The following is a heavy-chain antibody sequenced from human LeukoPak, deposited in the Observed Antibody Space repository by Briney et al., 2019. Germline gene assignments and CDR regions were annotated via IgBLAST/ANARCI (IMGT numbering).Heavy chain of an antibody. CDR1: GFTFSSYE. V-gene: IGHV3-48*03. J-gene: IGHJ3*02. D-gene: IGHD2-15*01. Sequence: GGSLRLSCAASGFTFSSYEMNWVRQAPGKGLEWVSYISSSGSTIYYADSVKGRFTISRDNAKNSLYLQMNSLRAEDTAVYYCARATSTYCSGGSCYFWLRGAFDIWGQGTVVTVSS. CDR2: ISSSGSTI. CDR3: ARATSTYCSGGSCYFWLRGAFDI.